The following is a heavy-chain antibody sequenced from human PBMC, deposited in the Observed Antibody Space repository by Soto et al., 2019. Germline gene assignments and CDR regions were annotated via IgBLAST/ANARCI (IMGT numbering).Heavy chain of an antibody. CDR2: IYYSGST. V-gene: IGHV4-59*08. Sequence: SETLSLTCTVSGGSISSYYWSWIRQPPGKGLEWIGYIYYSGSTNYNPSLKSRVTISVDTSKNQFSLKLSSVTAADTAVYYCARQQRNYDFWSGYNIGPGDYFDYWGQGTLVTVSS. CDR3: ARQQRNYDFWSGYNIGPGDYFDY. D-gene: IGHD3-3*01. J-gene: IGHJ4*02. CDR1: GGSISSYY.